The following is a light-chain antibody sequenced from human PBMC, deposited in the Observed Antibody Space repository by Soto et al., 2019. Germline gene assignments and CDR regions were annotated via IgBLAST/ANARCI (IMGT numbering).Light chain of an antibody. CDR3: QQYNRYSLT. Sequence: DIQMTQSPSTLSASVGDRVTITCRASQSIGSWLAWYQQKPGKAPKLLIYDASSLESGVPLRFSGSGSDTEFTLTINNLQPDDFATYHCQQYNRYSLTFGGGTKVEIK. CDR1: QSIGSW. J-gene: IGKJ4*01. CDR2: DAS. V-gene: IGKV1-5*01.